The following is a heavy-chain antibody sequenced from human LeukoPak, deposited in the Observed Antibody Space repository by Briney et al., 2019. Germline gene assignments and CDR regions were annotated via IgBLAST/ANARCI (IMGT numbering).Heavy chain of an antibody. J-gene: IGHJ3*02. Sequence: GESLKISCKGSGYSFTSYWIGWVRQMPGKGLEWMGIIYPGDSDTRYSPSFQGQVTISADKSISTAYLQWSSLKASDTAMYYCAFSRYSSSWDHDAFDIWGQGTMVTVSS. V-gene: IGHV5-51*01. D-gene: IGHD6-13*01. CDR3: AFSRYSSSWDHDAFDI. CDR2: IYPGDSDT. CDR1: GYSFTSYW.